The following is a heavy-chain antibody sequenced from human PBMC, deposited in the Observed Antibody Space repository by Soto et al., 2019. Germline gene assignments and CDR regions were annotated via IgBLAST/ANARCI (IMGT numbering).Heavy chain of an antibody. CDR3: ARHSRMYNWDYDFDY. CDR1: GGSISSYY. V-gene: IGHV4-59*08. J-gene: IGHJ4*02. Sequence: SETLSLTCTGSGGSISSYYWSWIRQPPGKGLEWIGYIYYSGSTNYNPSLKSRVTISVDTSKNQFSLKLSSVTAADTAVYYCARHSRMYNWDYDFDYWGQGTLVTV. CDR2: IYYSGST. D-gene: IGHD1-7*01.